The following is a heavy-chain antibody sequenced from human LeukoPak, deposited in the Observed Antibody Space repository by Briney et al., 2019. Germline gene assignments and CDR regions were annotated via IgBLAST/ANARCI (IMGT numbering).Heavy chain of an antibody. CDR1: GFTFSSYS. Sequence: GGSLRLSCAASGFTFSSYSMNWVRQAPGRGLEWVAAISYDGNSQHYGAPVKGRFTISRDNSKNTVYLQINTLRTDDAAIYYCAKPYPTLTTSAVLDNWGQGTLVTVSS. J-gene: IGHJ4*02. CDR2: ISYDGNSQ. CDR3: AKPYPTLTTSAVLDN. D-gene: IGHD1-1*01. V-gene: IGHV3-30*18.